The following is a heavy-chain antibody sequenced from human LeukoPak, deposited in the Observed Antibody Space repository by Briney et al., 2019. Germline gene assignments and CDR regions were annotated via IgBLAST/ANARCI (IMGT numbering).Heavy chain of an antibody. CDR3: ARYSGNYRAFDI. V-gene: IGHV3-7*05. CDR1: GFTFSSYW. D-gene: IGHD1-26*01. CDR2: IKQDGSEK. J-gene: IGHJ3*02. Sequence: PGGSLRLSCAASGFTFSSYWMSWVRQAPGKGLEWLANIKQDGSEKYYVDYVKGRFTISRDNPKNSLYLQMNSLRAEDTAVYYCARYSGNYRAFDIWGQGTMVTVSS.